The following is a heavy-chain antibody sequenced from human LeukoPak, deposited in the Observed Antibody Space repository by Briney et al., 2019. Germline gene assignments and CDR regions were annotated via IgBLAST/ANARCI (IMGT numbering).Heavy chain of an antibody. V-gene: IGHV1-69*05. CDR1: GGTFSSYA. Sequence: ASVKVSCKASGGTFSSYAISWVRQAPGQGLEWMGGIIPIFGTANYAQKFQGRVTITTDESTSTAYMELSSLRSEDTAVYYCARPKGHYYGSGSYYDYYFDYWGQGTLVTVSP. D-gene: IGHD3-10*01. CDR2: IIPIFGTA. CDR3: ARPKGHYYGSGSYYDYYFDY. J-gene: IGHJ4*02.